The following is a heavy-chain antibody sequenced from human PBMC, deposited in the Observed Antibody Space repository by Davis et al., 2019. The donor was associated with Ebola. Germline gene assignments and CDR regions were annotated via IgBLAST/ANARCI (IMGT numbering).Heavy chain of an antibody. J-gene: IGHJ4*02. CDR1: GFTFSNYG. Sequence: GESLKISCAASGFTFSNYGMHWVRQAPGKGLEWVAVISHDGNNKYYEDSVKGRFTISRDNSKNTLYLQMISLRPEDTAVYYCARSHVYSSGWPNWGQGTLVTVSS. D-gene: IGHD6-19*01. CDR2: ISHDGNNK. V-gene: IGHV3-30*03. CDR3: ARSHVYSSGWPN.